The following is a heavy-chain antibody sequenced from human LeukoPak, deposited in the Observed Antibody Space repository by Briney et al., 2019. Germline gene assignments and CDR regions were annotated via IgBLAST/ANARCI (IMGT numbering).Heavy chain of an antibody. CDR3: ARLGPDSSGYYSWDYYYYYMDV. V-gene: IGHV4-4*09. CDR2: IYTSGST. D-gene: IGHD3-22*01. CDR1: GGSISSYY. Sequence: SETLSLTCTVSGGSISSYYWSWIRQPPGKGLEWIGYIYTSGSTNYNPSLKSRVTISVDTSKNQFSLKLSSVTAADTAVYYCARLGPDSSGYYSWDYYYYYMDVWAKGPRSPSP. J-gene: IGHJ6*03.